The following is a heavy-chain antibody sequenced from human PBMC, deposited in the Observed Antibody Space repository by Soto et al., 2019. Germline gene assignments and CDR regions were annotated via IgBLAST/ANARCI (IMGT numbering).Heavy chain of an antibody. CDR1: GFDASVNF. CDR3: VRENYYYGMDV. V-gene: IGHV3-66*01. CDR2: INNAGTT. J-gene: IGHJ6*02. Sequence: SLRLSCAASGFDASVNFLTWVRQAPGKGLEWVSSINNAGTTFYADSVKGRFTIYRDDSKNTLFLQMNSLRVEDTAMYYCVRENYYYGMDVWGQGTAVTVSS.